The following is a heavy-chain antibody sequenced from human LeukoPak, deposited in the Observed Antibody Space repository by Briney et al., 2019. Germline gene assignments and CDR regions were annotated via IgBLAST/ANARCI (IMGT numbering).Heavy chain of an antibody. V-gene: IGHV3-23*01. CDR2: ISGSGGST. CDR3: AKEDYDILTGYSIRAFDI. J-gene: IGHJ3*02. CDR1: GFTFSSYA. Sequence: GGSLRLSCAASGFTFSSYAMSWVRPAAGKGLEGVSAISGSGGSTYYADSVKGRFTISRDNSKNTLYLQMNSLRAEDTAVYYCAKEDYDILTGYSIRAFDIWGQGTMVTVSS. D-gene: IGHD3-9*01.